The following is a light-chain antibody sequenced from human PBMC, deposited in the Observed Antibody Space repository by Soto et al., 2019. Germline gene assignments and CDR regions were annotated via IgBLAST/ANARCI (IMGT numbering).Light chain of an antibody. CDR3: CSYAGSRTLV. CDR2: EGS. CDR1: SSDVGTYNL. V-gene: IGLV2-23*01. Sequence: QSALTQPASVSGSPGQSITISCTATSSDVGTYNLVSWYQQHPGKAPKLMIYEGSKRPSGVSNRLSGSKSGNTASLTISGLQAEDEADYYCCSYAGSRTLVFGGGTKVTVL. J-gene: IGLJ2*01.